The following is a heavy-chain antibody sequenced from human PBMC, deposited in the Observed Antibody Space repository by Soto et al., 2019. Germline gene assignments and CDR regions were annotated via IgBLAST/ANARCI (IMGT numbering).Heavy chain of an antibody. V-gene: IGHV3-30-3*01. J-gene: IGHJ5*02. Sequence: QVQLVESGGGVVQPGRFLRLSCAASGLTIRSYAMHWVRQAPGKGLEWVAVISYDGSKKFHADAVKGRFTISRDNSKNTLYLQMNSLRAEDTAVYYCARDRAVAAPNWFDPWGQGTLVTVSS. D-gene: IGHD6-19*01. CDR2: ISYDGSKK. CDR3: ARDRAVAAPNWFDP. CDR1: GLTIRSYA.